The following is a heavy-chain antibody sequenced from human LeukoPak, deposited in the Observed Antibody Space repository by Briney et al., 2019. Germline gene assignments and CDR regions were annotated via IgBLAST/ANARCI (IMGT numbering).Heavy chain of an antibody. CDR3: ARREVGAAAGIAFEI. CDR1: GYSFTSHW. CDR2: IYPGDSDT. Sequence: GESLKISCKGSGYSFTSHWIAWVRQMPGKGLEWMGIIYPGDSDTRYSPSFQGQVTISADKSINTAYLQWSSLRASDTALYYCARREVGAAAGIAFEIWGQGTMVTVSS. D-gene: IGHD1-26*01. V-gene: IGHV5-51*01. J-gene: IGHJ3*02.